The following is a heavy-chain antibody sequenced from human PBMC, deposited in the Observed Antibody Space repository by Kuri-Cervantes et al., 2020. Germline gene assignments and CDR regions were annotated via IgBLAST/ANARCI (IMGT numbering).Heavy chain of an antibody. V-gene: IGHV3-30-3*01. D-gene: IGHD7-27*01. CDR2: ISYDGSNK. Sequence: SLKFSCAASGSISSSYAMCWVRQAPGKGLEWVAVISYDGSNKYYADSVKGRFTISRDNSKNTLYLQMNSLRAEDTAVYYCALGYYYYYGMDVWGQGTTVTVSS. J-gene: IGHJ6*02. CDR1: GSISSSYA. CDR3: ALGYYYYYGMDV.